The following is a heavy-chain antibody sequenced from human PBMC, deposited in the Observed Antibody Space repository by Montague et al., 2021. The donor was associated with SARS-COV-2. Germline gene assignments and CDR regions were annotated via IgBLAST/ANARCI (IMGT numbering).Heavy chain of an antibody. D-gene: IGHD3-22*01. CDR3: ARIWYSSGYQGIYYFDY. Sequence: SETLSLTCTVSGGSISSGGYYWSRIRQHPGKGLEWIGYIYYSGSTNYNPSLKSRVIISVDTSKNQFSLKLSSVTAADTAVYYCARIWYSSGYQGIYYFDYWGQGTLVTVSS. J-gene: IGHJ4*02. V-gene: IGHV4-61*08. CDR1: GGSISSGGYY. CDR2: IYYSGST.